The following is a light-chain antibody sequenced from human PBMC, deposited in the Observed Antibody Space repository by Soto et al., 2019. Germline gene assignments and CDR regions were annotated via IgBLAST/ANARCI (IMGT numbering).Light chain of an antibody. CDR1: QSVGNN. V-gene: IGKV3-15*01. Sequence: EIVMTQSPGTLSVSPGERVTLSCRASQSVGNNLACHQQKPGQAPRLLIYGASTRATGFPARFSGSGSGTAFTLTIRSLQSEDFAVYYCQQYNGWPITFGQGTRLEIK. CDR3: QQYNGWPIT. CDR2: GAS. J-gene: IGKJ5*01.